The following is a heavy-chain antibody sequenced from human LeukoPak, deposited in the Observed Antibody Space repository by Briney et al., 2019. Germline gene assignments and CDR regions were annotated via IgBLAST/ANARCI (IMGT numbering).Heavy chain of an antibody. V-gene: IGHV3-30*02. Sequence: GGSLRLSCAASGFSFSSSGMHWVRQAPGRGPEWVAFTRFDDSYKAYGDSVKGRFTISRDNSKNTLYLQMDSLRSDDTAVYYCAKSSAGITWFDPWGQGTLVTVSS. D-gene: IGHD1-1*01. J-gene: IGHJ5*02. CDR1: GFSFSSSG. CDR2: TRFDDSYK. CDR3: AKSSAGITWFDP.